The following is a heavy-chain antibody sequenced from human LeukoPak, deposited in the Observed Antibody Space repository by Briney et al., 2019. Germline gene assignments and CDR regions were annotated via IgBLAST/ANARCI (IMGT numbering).Heavy chain of an antibody. CDR2: MNPNSGNT. V-gene: IGHV1-8*02. CDR3: ARDPKDDSSGYYYLDY. D-gene: IGHD3-22*01. Sequence: ASVKVSCKASGYTFTGYYMHWVRQAPGQGLEWMGWMNPNSGNTGYAQKFQGRVTMTRDMSTSTVYMELSSLRSEDTAVYYCARDPKDDSSGYYYLDYWGQGTLVTVSS. CDR1: GYTFTGYY. J-gene: IGHJ4*02.